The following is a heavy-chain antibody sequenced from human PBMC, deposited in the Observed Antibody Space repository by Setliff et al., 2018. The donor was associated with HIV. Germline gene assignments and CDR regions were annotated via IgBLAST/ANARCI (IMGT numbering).Heavy chain of an antibody. CDR3: VRVGKYYGSGNYFWFDY. D-gene: IGHD3-10*01. V-gene: IGHV4-59*01. J-gene: IGHJ4*02. CDR2: IYYNGST. CDR1: GGSISTYY. Sequence: KTSETLSLTCTVSGGSISTYYWSWIRQSPGKGLEWIGYIYYNGSTNYNPSLKSRVTISVDTSKNQFSLKVNSVTAADTGVYYCVRVGKYYGSGNYFWFDYWGQGTPVTVSS.